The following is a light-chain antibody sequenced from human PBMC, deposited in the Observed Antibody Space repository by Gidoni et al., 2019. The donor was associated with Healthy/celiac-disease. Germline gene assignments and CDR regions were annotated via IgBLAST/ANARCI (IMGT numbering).Light chain of an antibody. CDR3: QSYDSNNWV. V-gene: IGLV6-57*01. Sequence: NFMLTQPHSVSESPGKPVTISCTRSSGSIASNDVQWYQQRPGSSPTTVIYEDYQRPSGVPDRFSGSIDSSSNSASLTISGLKTEDEADYYCQSYDSNNWVFGGGTKLTVL. CDR1: SGSIASND. J-gene: IGLJ3*02. CDR2: EDY.